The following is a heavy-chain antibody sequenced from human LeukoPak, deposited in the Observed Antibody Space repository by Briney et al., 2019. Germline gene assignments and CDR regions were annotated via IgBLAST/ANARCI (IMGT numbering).Heavy chain of an antibody. CDR2: ISYDGSNK. CDR1: GFIFTNFP. Sequence: GGSLRLSCAASGFIFTNFPIHWVRQTPDKGLEWVAVISYDGSNKYCADSVKGRFTISRDNSKNTLYLQMNSLRAEDTAVYYCAKDRPDTAMAGNYYYGMDVWGQGTTVTVSS. CDR3: AKDRPDTAMAGNYYYGMDV. J-gene: IGHJ6*02. V-gene: IGHV3-30-3*01. D-gene: IGHD5-18*01.